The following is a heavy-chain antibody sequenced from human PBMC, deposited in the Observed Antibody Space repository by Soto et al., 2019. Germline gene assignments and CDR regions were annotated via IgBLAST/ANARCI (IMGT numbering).Heavy chain of an antibody. CDR3: ARTPATVTTREPYGMDV. Sequence: LSLTCTVSGGSISSYYWSWIRQPPGKGLEWIGYIYYSGSTNYNPSLKSRVTISVDTSKNQFSLKLSSVTAADTAVYYCARTPATVTTREPYGMDVWGQGTTVTVSS. V-gene: IGHV4-59*01. J-gene: IGHJ6*02. D-gene: IGHD4-17*01. CDR2: IYYSGST. CDR1: GGSISSYY.